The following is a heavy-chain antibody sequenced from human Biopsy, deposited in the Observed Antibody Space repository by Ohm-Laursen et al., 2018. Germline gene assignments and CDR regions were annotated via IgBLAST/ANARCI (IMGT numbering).Heavy chain of an antibody. D-gene: IGHD1-26*01. V-gene: IGHV1-69*13. CDR2: IILIFGTA. CDR3: ARDALGGGSYRFFY. CDR1: GGTFTNYA. Sequence: GASVKVSCKASGGTFTNYAISWVRQAPGQGLEWMGGIILIFGTANYAQKFQGRVTITADESTSTAYVELSSLRSDDTAVYYCARDALGGGSYRFFYWGQGSLVTVSS. J-gene: IGHJ4*02.